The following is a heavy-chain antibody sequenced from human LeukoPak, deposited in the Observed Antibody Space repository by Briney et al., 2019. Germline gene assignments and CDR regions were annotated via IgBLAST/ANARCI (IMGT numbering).Heavy chain of an antibody. D-gene: IGHD2-15*01. J-gene: IGHJ4*02. Sequence: ASVNVSCKASGYTFTSYYMHWVRQAPGQGLEWMGIINPSGGSTSYAQKFQGRVTMTRDTSTSTLYMELSSLRSEDTAVYYCARLGSGPRAPPDYWGEGTLVTVSS. CDR2: INPSGGST. CDR3: ARLGSGPRAPPDY. V-gene: IGHV1-46*01. CDR1: GYTFTSYY.